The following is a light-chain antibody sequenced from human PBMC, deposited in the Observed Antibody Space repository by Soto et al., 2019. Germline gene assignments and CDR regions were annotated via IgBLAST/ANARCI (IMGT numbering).Light chain of an antibody. CDR1: SSVVGSYDL. Sequence: SVLTQPASVSGSPGQSIAISCPGTSSVVGSYDLVSWYQQHPGKAPKLMIYEVTKRPSGVSSRFSGSKSGNTASLTISGLQAEDDADYYCCSSAGGGTYVFGTGTKVTVL. CDR2: EVT. CDR3: CSSAGGGTYV. J-gene: IGLJ1*01. V-gene: IGLV2-23*02.